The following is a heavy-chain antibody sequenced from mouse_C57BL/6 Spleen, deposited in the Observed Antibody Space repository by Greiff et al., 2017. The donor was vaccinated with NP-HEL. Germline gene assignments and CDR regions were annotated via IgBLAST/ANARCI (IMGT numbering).Heavy chain of an antibody. CDR1: GYTFTTYP. D-gene: IGHD1-1*01. CDR3: ARRFYYGSSYDY. CDR2: FHPYNDDT. J-gene: IGHJ2*01. Sequence: VQLQQSGAELVKPGASVKMSCKASGYTFTTYPIEWMKQNHGKSLEWIGNFHPYNDDTKYNEKFKGKATLTVDKSSSTAYMQLSSLTSEDSAVYYCARRFYYGSSYDYWGQGTTLTVSS. V-gene: IGHV1-47*01.